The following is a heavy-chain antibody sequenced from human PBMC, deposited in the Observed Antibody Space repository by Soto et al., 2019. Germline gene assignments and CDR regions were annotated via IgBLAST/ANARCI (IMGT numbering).Heavy chain of an antibody. CDR2: ITRSSSYI. J-gene: IGHJ4*02. Sequence: EVHLVESGGGPVKPGGSLRLSCAASGFAFNTYSMNWVRQAPGKGLEWVAFITRSSSYIYYADSVRGRFTLSRDNAKNSLYMQMNSLRAEDTAIYYGAGDDGWLILDYWGQGTLVTVSS. CDR1: GFAFNTYS. CDR3: AGDDGWLILDY. D-gene: IGHD6-19*01. V-gene: IGHV3-21*06.